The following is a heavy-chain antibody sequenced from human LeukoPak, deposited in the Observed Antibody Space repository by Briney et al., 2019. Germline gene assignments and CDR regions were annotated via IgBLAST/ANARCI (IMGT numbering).Heavy chain of an antibody. D-gene: IGHD3-10*01. Sequence: GGSLRLSCAASGFTFSSYGMHWVRQAPGKGLEWVAVISYDGSNKYYADSVKGRFTTSRDNSKNTLYLQMNSLRAEDTAVYYCAKVPGVLDSGYWGQGTLVTVSS. CDR3: AKVPGVLDSGY. J-gene: IGHJ4*02. CDR2: ISYDGSNK. V-gene: IGHV3-30*18. CDR1: GFTFSSYG.